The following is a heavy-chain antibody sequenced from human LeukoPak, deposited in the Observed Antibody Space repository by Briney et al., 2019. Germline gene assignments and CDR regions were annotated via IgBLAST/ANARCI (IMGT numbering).Heavy chain of an antibody. J-gene: IGHJ5*02. CDR3: ARDLYGGKRGWFDP. D-gene: IGHD4-23*01. CDR2: ITSDGSSI. CDR1: GFNFNIYE. V-gene: IGHV3-48*03. Sequence: GGSLRLSCVASGFNFNIYEMNWVRQAPGKGLEWVSYITSDGSSIYYADSVKGRFTISRDNAKKSLWLQMNSLRAEDTALYYCARDLYGGKRGWFDPWGEGTLVTVSS.